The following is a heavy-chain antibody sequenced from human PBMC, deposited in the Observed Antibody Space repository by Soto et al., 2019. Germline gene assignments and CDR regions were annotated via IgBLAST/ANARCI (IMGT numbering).Heavy chain of an antibody. CDR3: ARHYCDGGSRLFRP. CDR1: GVTFSGYG. J-gene: IGHJ5*02. V-gene: IGHV3-7*01. D-gene: IGHD2-15*01. Sequence: LGGPLRLPCTASGVTFSGYGMSWFRQAPGKGLEWVANIKQDGSEKYYVDSVKGRFTISRDNAKNSLYLQMNSLRAEDTAVYYCARHYCDGGSRLFRPWGQATLVTASS. CDR2: IKQDGSEK.